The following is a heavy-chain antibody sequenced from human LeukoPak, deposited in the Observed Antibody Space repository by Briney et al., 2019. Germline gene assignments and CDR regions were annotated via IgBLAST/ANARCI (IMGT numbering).Heavy chain of an antibody. V-gene: IGHV4-61*02. J-gene: IGHJ4*02. CDR1: GGSFSSGDYS. D-gene: IGHD3-10*01. Sequence: SQTLSLTCTVSGGSFSSGDYSWNWIRQPAGQGLEWIGRLFSSGTTNYNPSLRSRVTISGDTSNNQFSLKLTSVTAADTAVYYCARGGYGSGNFDYWGQGTLVTVSS. CDR2: LFSSGTT. CDR3: ARGGYGSGNFDY.